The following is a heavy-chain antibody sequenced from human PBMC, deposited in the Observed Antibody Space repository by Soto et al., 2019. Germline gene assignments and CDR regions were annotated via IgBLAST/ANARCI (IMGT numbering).Heavy chain of an antibody. J-gene: IGHJ4*02. Sequence: SETLSLTCAVSGYSISSGYYWGWIRQPPGKGLEWIGSIYHSGSTYYNPSLKSRVTISVDTSKNQFSLKLSSVTAADTAVYYCATECPLRYDILTGYYSFDYWGQGTLVTVSS. D-gene: IGHD3-9*01. CDR3: ATECPLRYDILTGYYSFDY. CDR1: GYSISSGYY. V-gene: IGHV4-38-2*02. CDR2: IYHSGST.